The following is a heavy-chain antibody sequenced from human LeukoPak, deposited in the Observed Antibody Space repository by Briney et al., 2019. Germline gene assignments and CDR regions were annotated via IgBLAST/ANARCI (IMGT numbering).Heavy chain of an antibody. V-gene: IGHV4-39*01. Sequence: SETLSLTCTVSGDSISSSGKFWGWVRQPPGRGLEWIASTYYSRNAYYNPSLKSRVTISVDTSKNQFSLKLSSVTAADTAVYYCARHEEEDGYNAKTFDYWGQGTLVTVSS. D-gene: IGHD5-24*01. CDR3: ARHEEEDGYNAKTFDY. J-gene: IGHJ4*02. CDR1: GDSISSSGKF. CDR2: TYYSRNA.